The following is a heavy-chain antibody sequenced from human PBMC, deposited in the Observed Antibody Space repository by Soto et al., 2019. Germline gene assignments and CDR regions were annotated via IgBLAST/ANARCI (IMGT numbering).Heavy chain of an antibody. CDR1: GLTFNRYA. CDR3: ARGDVCCGSWSGLQAY. D-gene: IGHD3-3*01. V-gene: IGHV3-30-3*01. CDR2: ISYDGTNK. Sequence: QVQLVESGGGVLQPGRSLRLSCAVSGLTFNRYAFHWVRQAPGKGLEWVSVISYDGTNKYYTDSVRGRFTISRDNYKNTLYLQMNSLRSEDTAVYYCARGDVCCGSWSGLQAYWGHGTLVTVSS. J-gene: IGHJ4*01.